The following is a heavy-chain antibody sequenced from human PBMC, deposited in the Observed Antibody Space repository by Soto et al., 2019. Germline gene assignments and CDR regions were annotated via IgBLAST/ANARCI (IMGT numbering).Heavy chain of an antibody. V-gene: IGHV4-59*01. D-gene: IGHD2-21*02. CDR2: MYKTGST. Sequence: SETLSLTCTVSGGSISGYYWSWIRQPPGKGLERIGYMYKTGSTVYNPSFKSRVTISVDTSKNQFSLKLNSLTAADSAVYYCARDLWGYCGTDCYPLDVWGQGTTVTVS. J-gene: IGHJ6*02. CDR1: GGSISGYY. CDR3: ARDLWGYCGTDCYPLDV.